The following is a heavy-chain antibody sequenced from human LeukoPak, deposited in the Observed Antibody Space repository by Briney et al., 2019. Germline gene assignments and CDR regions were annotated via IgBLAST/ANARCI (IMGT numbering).Heavy chain of an antibody. CDR3: ARLNYDYVWGSYEDY. D-gene: IGHD3-16*01. V-gene: IGHV1-69*04. CDR2: IIPIFGIA. Sequence: SVKVSCKASGGTFSSYAISWVRQAPGQGLEWMGRIIPIFGIANYAQKFQGRVTITADKSTSTAYMELSSLRSEDTAVYYCARLNYDYVWGSYEDYWGQGTLVTVSS. CDR1: GGTFSSYA. J-gene: IGHJ4*02.